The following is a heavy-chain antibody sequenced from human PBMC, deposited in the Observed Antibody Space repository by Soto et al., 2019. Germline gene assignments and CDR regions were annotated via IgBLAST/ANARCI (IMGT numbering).Heavy chain of an antibody. D-gene: IGHD3-10*01. CDR2: VRKISYTT. CDR1: GFTFSDYY. V-gene: IGHV3-72*01. J-gene: IGHJ5*02. Sequence: GGSLRLSCAASGFTFSDYYMDWFRQAPGRGLEWVGRVRKISYTTEYAASVKGRFTISRDDSENALYLQMNSLKTEDTAVYFCYRYIITASVRLSDTWGQGTLVTVSS. CDR3: YRYIITASVRLSDT.